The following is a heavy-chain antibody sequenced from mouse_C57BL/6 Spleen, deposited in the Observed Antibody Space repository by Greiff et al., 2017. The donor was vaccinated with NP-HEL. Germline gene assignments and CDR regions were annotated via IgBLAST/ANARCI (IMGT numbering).Heavy chain of an antibody. V-gene: IGHV1-80*01. D-gene: IGHD1-1*01. CDR1: GYAFSSYW. Sequence: QVQLQQSGAELVKPGASVKISCKASGYAFSSYWMHWVKQRPGKGLEWIGQIYPGDGATNYNGKFKGKATLTADKSSSPAFMQLSSLTSEDSAVYFCARGTTVVGAMDYWGQGTSVTVSS. J-gene: IGHJ4*01. CDR3: ARGTTVVGAMDY. CDR2: IYPGDGAT.